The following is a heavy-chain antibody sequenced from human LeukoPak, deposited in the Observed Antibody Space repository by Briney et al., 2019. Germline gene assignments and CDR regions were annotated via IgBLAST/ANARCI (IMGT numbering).Heavy chain of an antibody. CDR3: ARPHQWELGGNYYYYMDV. CDR2: IYYSGST. CDR1: GGSISSYY. V-gene: IGHV4-59*12. J-gene: IGHJ6*03. D-gene: IGHD1-26*01. Sequence: SETLSLTCTVSGGSISSYYWSWIRQPPGKGLEWIGYIYYSGSTNYNPSLKSRVTISVDTSKNQFSLRLSSVTAADTAVYYCARPHQWELGGNYYYYMDVWGKGTTVTVSS.